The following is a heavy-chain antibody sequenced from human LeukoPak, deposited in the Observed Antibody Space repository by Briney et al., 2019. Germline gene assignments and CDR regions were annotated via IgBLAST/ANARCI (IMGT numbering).Heavy chain of an antibody. D-gene: IGHD2-15*01. CDR3: ARGDDIVLFDY. CDR2: IYYSGST. V-gene: IGHV4-59*01. J-gene: IGHJ4*02. CDR1: GGSISSYY. Sequence: SETLSLTCTVSGGSISSYYWSWIRQPPGKGLEWIGYIYYSGSTNYNPSLKSRVTISVDTSKNQFSLKLSSVTAADTAVYYCARGDDIVLFDYWGQGTLVTVFS.